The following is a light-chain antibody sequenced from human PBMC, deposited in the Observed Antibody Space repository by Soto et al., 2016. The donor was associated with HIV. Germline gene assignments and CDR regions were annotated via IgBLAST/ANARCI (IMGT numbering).Light chain of an antibody. J-gene: IGLJ1*01. CDR1: NIGSKS. CDR3: QVWDSSSDPYYV. Sequence: SYVLTQPPSVSVAPGKTARITCGGSNIGSKSVHWYQQKPGQAPMLVVYDDSDRPSGIPERFSGSKSGNTATLTISRVEAGDEADYYCQVWDSSSDPYYVFGTGTKVTVL. CDR2: DDS. V-gene: IGLV3-21*03.